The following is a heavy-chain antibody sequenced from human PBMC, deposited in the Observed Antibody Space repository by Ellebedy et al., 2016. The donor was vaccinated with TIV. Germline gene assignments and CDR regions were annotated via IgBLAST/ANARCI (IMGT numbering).Heavy chain of an antibody. D-gene: IGHD3-9*01. J-gene: IGHJ4*02. CDR1: GFTLSGYW. CDR2: INTDGSST. Sequence: GESLKISCVASGFTLSGYWMHWVRQVPGKGLVWLARINTDGSSTSYADSVEGRFIISRDNAKKTLYLEMSGLRSDDTAVYYCARESVRYFDWDYWGQGTLVAV. V-gene: IGHV3-74*01. CDR3: ARESVRYFDWDY.